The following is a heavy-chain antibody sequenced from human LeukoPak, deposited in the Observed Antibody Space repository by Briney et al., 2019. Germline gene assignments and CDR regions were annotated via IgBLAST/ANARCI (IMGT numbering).Heavy chain of an antibody. CDR1: GGSFSGYY. CDR3: ARGAAALFDY. V-gene: IGHV4-34*01. J-gene: IGHJ4*02. Sequence: PSETLSLTCAVYGGSFSGYYWSWIRQPPGKGLEWIGEINHSGSTNHNPSLKSRVTISVDTSKNQFSLKLSSVTAADTAVYYCARGAAALFDYWGQGTLVTVSS. CDR2: INHSGST. D-gene: IGHD2-2*01.